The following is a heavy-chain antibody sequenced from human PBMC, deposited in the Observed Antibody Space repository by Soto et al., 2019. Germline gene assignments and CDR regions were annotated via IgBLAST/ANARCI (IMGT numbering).Heavy chain of an antibody. CDR3: ARDVVGGGGYDPVVGIGGYFDY. J-gene: IGHJ4*02. Sequence: ASVKVSCKASGYTFTSYAMHWVRQAPGQRLEWMGWINAGNGNTKYSQKFQGRVTITRDTSASTAYMELSSLRSEDTAVYYCARDVVGGGGYDPVVGIGGYFDYWGQGTLVTVSS. V-gene: IGHV1-3*01. D-gene: IGHD5-12*01. CDR2: INAGNGNT. CDR1: GYTFTSYA.